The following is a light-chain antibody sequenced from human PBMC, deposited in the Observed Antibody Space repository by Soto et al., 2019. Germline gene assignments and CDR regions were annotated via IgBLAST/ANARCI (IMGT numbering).Light chain of an antibody. CDR3: QQYTGYQWT. J-gene: IGKJ1*01. V-gene: IGKV1-33*01. CDR2: DAS. CDR1: QDISNY. Sequence: DIQMTQSPSSLSASVGDRVTITCQASQDISNYLNWYQQKPGKAPKVLIFDASSLESGVPSRFSGSGSGTEFTLTISSLQPEDFATYYCQQYTGYQWTFGQGTKVDIK.